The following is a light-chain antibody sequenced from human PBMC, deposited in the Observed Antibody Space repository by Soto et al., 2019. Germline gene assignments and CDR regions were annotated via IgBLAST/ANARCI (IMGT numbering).Light chain of an antibody. Sequence: EIVLTQSPATLSLSPGERAILSCRASQSVSTFLAWFQQKPGQPPRHLIYNASNRTTGIPARFSGSGSGTDFTLSISSLEPEDFAVYYCQQRGDWPPITFGQGTRLEIK. J-gene: IGKJ5*01. CDR1: QSVSTF. CDR2: NAS. CDR3: QQRGDWPPIT. V-gene: IGKV3-11*01.